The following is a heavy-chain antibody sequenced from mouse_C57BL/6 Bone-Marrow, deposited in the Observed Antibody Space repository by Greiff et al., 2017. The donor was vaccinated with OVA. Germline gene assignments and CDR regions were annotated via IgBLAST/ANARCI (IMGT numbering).Heavy chain of an antibody. D-gene: IGHD3-1*01. V-gene: IGHV5-17*01. CDR1: GFTFSDYG. CDR3: ARWATDYAMDY. CDR2: ISSGSSTI. J-gene: IGHJ4*01. Sequence: LVESGGGLVKPGGSLKLSCAASGFTFSDYGMHWVRQAPEKGLEWVAYISSGSSTIYYADTVKGRFTISRDNAKNTLFLQMTSLRSEDTAMYYCARWATDYAMDYWGQGTSVTVSS.